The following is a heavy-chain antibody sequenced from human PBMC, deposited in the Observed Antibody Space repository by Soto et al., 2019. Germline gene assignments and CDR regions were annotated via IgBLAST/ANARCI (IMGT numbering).Heavy chain of an antibody. V-gene: IGHV4-34*01. Sequence: SETLSLTCAVYGGSFSGYYWSWIRQPPGKGLEWIGEINHSGSTNYNPSLKSRVTISVDTSKNQFSLKLSSVTAADTAVYYCARGSSSWYLFDYWVQGXLVTVYS. CDR2: INHSGST. D-gene: IGHD6-13*01. CDR3: ARGSSSWYLFDY. J-gene: IGHJ4*02. CDR1: GGSFSGYY.